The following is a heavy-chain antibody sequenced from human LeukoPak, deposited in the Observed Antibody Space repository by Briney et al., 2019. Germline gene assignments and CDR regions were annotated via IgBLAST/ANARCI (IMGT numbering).Heavy chain of an antibody. J-gene: IGHJ6*02. CDR1: GFTFSSYA. CDR2: ISGSGGST. Sequence: GGSLRLSCAASGFTFSSYAMSWVRQAPGKGLEWVSAISGSGGSTYYADSVKGWFTISRDNAKNSLYLQMNSLRAEDTAVYYCARDGGYYYYGMDVWGQGTTVTVSS. CDR3: ARDGGYYYYGMDV. V-gene: IGHV3-23*01. D-gene: IGHD3-16*01.